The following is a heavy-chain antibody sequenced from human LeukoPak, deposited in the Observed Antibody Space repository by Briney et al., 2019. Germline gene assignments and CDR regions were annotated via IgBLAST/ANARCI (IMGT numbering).Heavy chain of an antibody. CDR3: ARANSATIPGVDP. V-gene: IGHV3-53*01. CDR2: IYSGGST. CDR1: GFTVSTNY. J-gene: IGHJ5*02. D-gene: IGHD1-26*01. Sequence: GGSLRLSYVVSGFTVSTNYMSWVRQVPGKGLEWVSIIYSGGSTYYADSVKGRFTISRDNSKNTLYLQMNSLRVEDTAVYYCARANSATIPGVDPWGQGTLVTVSS.